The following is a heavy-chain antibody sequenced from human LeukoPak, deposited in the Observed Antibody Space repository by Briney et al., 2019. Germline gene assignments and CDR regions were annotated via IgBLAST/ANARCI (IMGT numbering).Heavy chain of an antibody. V-gene: IGHV3-30*02. CDR1: GFTFSSYG. J-gene: IGHJ4*02. CDR3: AKVDTAMATLNY. Sequence: GGSLRLSCAASGFTFSSYGMHWVRQAPGKGLEWVAFIRYDGSNKYYADSVKGRFTISRDNSKNTLYLQMNSLRAEDTAVYYCAKVDTAMATLNYWGQGTLVTVSS. D-gene: IGHD5-18*01. CDR2: IRYDGSNK.